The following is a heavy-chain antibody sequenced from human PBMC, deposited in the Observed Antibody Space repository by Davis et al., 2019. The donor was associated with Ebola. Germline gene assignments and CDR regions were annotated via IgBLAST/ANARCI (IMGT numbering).Heavy chain of an antibody. CDR1: GGSISSGGYY. CDR2: IYYSGST. J-gene: IGHJ6*02. V-gene: IGHV4-31*03. Sequence: LRLSCTVSGGSISSGGYYWSWIRQHPGKGLEWIGYIYYSGSTYYNPSLKSRVTISVDTSKNQFSLKLSSVTAADTAVYYCARDVGYCSSTSCIYYYYYGMDVWGQGTTVTVSS. D-gene: IGHD2-2*01. CDR3: ARDVGYCSSTSCIYYYYYGMDV.